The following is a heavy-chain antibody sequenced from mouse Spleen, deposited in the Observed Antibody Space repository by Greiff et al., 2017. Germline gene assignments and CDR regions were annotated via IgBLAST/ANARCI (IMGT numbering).Heavy chain of an antibody. Sequence: DVKLVESGGGLVKPGGSLKLSCAASGFTFSDYGMAWVRQAPGKGPEWVAFISNLAYSIYYADTVTGRFTISRENAKNTLYLEMSSLRSEDTAMYYCARRTTATLYYYAMDYWGQGTSVTVSS. D-gene: IGHD1-2*01. J-gene: IGHJ4*01. CDR2: ISNLAYSI. CDR3: ARRTTATLYYYAMDY. V-gene: IGHV5-15*04. CDR1: GFTFSDYG.